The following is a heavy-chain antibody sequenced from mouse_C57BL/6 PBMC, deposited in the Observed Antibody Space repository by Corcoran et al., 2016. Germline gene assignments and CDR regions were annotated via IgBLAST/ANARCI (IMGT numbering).Heavy chain of an antibody. Sequence: EVQLRQSGPELVKPGASVKISCKASGYTFTDYYMNWVKQSHGKSLEWIGDINPNNGGTSYNQKFKGKATLTVDKSSSTAYMELRSLTSEDSAVYYCARRVYYGSYFDYWGQGTTLTVSA. V-gene: IGHV1-26*01. J-gene: IGHJ2*01. D-gene: IGHD1-1*01. CDR2: INPNNGGT. CDR1: GYTFTDYY. CDR3: ARRVYYGSYFDY.